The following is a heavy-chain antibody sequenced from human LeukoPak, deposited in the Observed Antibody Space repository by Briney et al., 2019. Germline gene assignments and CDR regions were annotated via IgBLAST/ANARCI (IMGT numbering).Heavy chain of an antibody. V-gene: IGHV3-23*01. J-gene: IGHJ4*02. CDR3: AKDPMVPVLLWFGA. CDR1: GFTYSAYW. CDR2: ISGSGGST. Sequence: GGSLRLSCAASGFTYSAYWMSWVRQAPGKGLEWVSAISGSGGSTYYADSVKGRFTISRDNSKNTLYLQMNSLRAEDTAVYYCAKDPMVPVLLWFGAWGQGTLVTVSS. D-gene: IGHD3-10*01.